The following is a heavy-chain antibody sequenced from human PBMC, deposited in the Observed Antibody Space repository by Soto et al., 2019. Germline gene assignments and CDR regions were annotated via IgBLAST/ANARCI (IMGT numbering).Heavy chain of an antibody. CDR3: ARLRDGYNSFDY. CDR2: IHNSGSS. Sequence: SETLSLTCTVSGGSINSNAYYWSWIRQPPGKGLEWIGYIHNSGSSHYRPSLKSRLNISLDTSKNQFSLKVRSVTPADTAVYSCARLRDGYNSFDYCGQGILVTVSS. V-gene: IGHV4-30-4*01. J-gene: IGHJ4*02. D-gene: IGHD5-12*01. CDR1: GGSINSNAYY.